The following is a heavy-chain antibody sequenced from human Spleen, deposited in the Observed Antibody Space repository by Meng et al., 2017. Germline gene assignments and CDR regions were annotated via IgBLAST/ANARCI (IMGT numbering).Heavy chain of an antibody. J-gene: IGHJ4*02. CDR1: GFTFSDYY. Sequence: GGSLRLSCAASGFTFSDYYMSWIRQAPGKGLEWVSYIGSSASTIYYADSVKGRFTFSRDNAKNSLYLQMNSLRAEDTAVYYCARPNYGSGRSNYFDYWGQGTLVTVSS. CDR2: IGSSASTI. CDR3: ARPNYGSGRSNYFDY. D-gene: IGHD3-10*01. V-gene: IGHV3-11*01.